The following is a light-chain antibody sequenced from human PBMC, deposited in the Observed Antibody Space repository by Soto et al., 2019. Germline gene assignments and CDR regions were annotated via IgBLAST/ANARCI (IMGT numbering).Light chain of an antibody. CDR3: QSYDSSLSGWV. V-gene: IGLV1-40*01. Sequence: QSVLTQPPSVSGAPGKRVTISCTGSSSNIGAGYDVHWYQQLPGTAPKLLIYGNSSRPSGVPDRFSGSKSGTSASLAITGLQAEDEADYYCQSYDSSLSGWVFGGGTKLTVL. CDR2: GNS. J-gene: IGLJ3*02. CDR1: SSNIGAGYD.